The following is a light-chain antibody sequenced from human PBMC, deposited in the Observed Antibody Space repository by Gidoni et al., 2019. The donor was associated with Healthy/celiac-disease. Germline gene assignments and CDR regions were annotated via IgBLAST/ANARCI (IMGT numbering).Light chain of an antibody. J-gene: IGKJ4*01. CDR1: QSVSSY. CDR2: DAS. Sequence: ELVLTQSPATLSLSPGERATLSCRASQSVSSYLAWYQQKPGQAPRLLIYDASNRATGIPARFSGSGSGTDFTLTISSLEPEDFAVYYCQQRSNWRDTFGGGTKVEIK. V-gene: IGKV3-11*01. CDR3: QQRSNWRDT.